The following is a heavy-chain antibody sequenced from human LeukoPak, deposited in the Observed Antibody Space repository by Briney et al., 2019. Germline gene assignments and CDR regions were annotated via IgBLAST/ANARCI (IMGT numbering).Heavy chain of an antibody. CDR1: GFTFSSYA. J-gene: IGHJ5*02. Sequence: GGSLRLSCAASGFTFSSYAMSWVRQAPGKGLEWVSAISGSGGSTYYADSVKGRFTISRDNSKNTLYLQMNSLRAGDTAVYYCAREVLSGYYLDPWGQGTLVTVSS. D-gene: IGHD3-22*01. CDR3: AREVLSGYYLDP. CDR2: ISGSGGST. V-gene: IGHV3-23*01.